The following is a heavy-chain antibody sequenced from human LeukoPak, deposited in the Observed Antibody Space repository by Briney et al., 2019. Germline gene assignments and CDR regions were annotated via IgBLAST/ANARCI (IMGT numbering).Heavy chain of an antibody. CDR1: GGSISSGGYS. V-gene: IGHV4-30-2*01. Sequence: SQTLSLTCAVSGGSISSGGYSWSWIRQPQGKGLEWIGYIYHSGSTYYNPSLKSRVTISVDRSKNQFSLKLSSVTAADTAVYYCARAYYGDYYYYGMDVWGQGTTVTVSS. CDR2: IYHSGST. D-gene: IGHD4-17*01. CDR3: ARAYYGDYYYYGMDV. J-gene: IGHJ6*02.